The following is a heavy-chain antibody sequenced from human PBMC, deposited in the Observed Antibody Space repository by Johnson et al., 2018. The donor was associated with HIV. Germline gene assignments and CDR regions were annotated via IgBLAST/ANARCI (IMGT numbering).Heavy chain of an antibody. CDR2: ISSSGSII. CDR3: ARDRGYWDAFDI. CDR1: GFTFSNY. V-gene: IGHV3-11*04. J-gene: IGHJ3*02. D-gene: IGHD3-22*01. Sequence: QVQLVESGGGLVQPGGSLRLSCAASGFTFSNYMSWVRQAPGKGLEWVSYISSSGSIIYYADSVKGRFTISRDNAKNSLYLQMNSLRAEDTAVYYCARDRGYWDAFDIWGQGTMVTVSS.